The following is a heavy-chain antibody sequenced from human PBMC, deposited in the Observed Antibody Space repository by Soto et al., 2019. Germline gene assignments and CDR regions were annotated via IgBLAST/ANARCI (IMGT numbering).Heavy chain of an antibody. CDR1: GGTFSSYA. D-gene: IGHD1-26*01. V-gene: IGHV1-69*12. CDR3: ASHAGSSPQGRYYYGMDV. Sequence: QVQLVQSGAEVKKPGSSVKVSCKASGGTFSSYAISWVRQAPGQGLEWMGGIIPIFGTADYAQKFQGRVTITADESPSTAYMELSTLRSEDTAVYYCASHAGSSPQGRYYYGMDVWGQGPTVTVSS. CDR2: IIPIFGTA. J-gene: IGHJ6*02.